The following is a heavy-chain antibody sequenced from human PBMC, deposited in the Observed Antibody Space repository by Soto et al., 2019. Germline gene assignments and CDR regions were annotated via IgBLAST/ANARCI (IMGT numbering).Heavy chain of an antibody. CDR2: IYYSGST. CDR1: GGSISSGGYY. CDR3: ATLQPFQTTVTTYFDY. Sequence: SETLSLTCTVSGGSISSGGYYWSWIRQHPGKGLEWIGYIYYSGSTYYNPSLKSRVTISEDTSKNQFSLKLSSVTAANTAVYYCATLQPFQTTVTTYFDYWGQGTLVTVSS. J-gene: IGHJ4*02. D-gene: IGHD4-17*01. V-gene: IGHV4-31*03.